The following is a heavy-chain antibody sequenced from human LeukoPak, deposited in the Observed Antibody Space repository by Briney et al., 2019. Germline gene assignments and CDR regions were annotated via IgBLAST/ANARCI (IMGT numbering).Heavy chain of an antibody. CDR2: IYTFGNT. J-gene: IGHJ5*02. D-gene: IGHD4-23*01. CDR3: ARGAPRWWFDP. Sequence: SQTLSLTCTASGGSISSDSYYWTWIRQPAGKGLEWIGLIYTFGNTNYNPSLKSRVTISVDTSKNQFSLKLSSVTAADTAIYYCARGAPRWWFDPWGQGILVTVSS. V-gene: IGHV4-61*02. CDR1: GGSISSDSYY.